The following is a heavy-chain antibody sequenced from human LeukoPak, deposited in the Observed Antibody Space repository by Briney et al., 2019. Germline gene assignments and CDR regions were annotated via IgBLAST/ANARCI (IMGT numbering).Heavy chain of an antibody. Sequence: PSETLSLTCAVYGGSFSGYYWSWIRQPPGKGLEWIGEINHSRSTNYNPSLKSRVTISVDTSKNQFSLKLSSVTAADTAVYYCASIGTEPRLASNWFDPWGQGTLVTVSS. CDR1: GGSFSGYY. V-gene: IGHV4-34*01. D-gene: IGHD3-10*01. CDR3: ASIGTEPRLASNWFDP. CDR2: INHSRST. J-gene: IGHJ5*02.